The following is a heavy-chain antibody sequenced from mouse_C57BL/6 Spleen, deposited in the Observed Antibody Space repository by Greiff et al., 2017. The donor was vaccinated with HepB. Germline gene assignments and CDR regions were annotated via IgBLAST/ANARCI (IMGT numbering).Heavy chain of an antibody. CDR2: ISSGGDYI. CDR3: TRDKNWDDYAMDY. Sequence: EVQVVESGEGLVKPGGSLKLSCAASGFTFSSYAMSWVRQTPEKRLEWVAYISSGGDYIYYADTVKGRFTISRDNARNTLYLQMSSLKSEDTVMYYCTRDKNWDDYAMDYWGQGTSVTVSS. CDR1: GFTFSSYA. D-gene: IGHD4-1*01. J-gene: IGHJ4*01. V-gene: IGHV5-9-1*02.